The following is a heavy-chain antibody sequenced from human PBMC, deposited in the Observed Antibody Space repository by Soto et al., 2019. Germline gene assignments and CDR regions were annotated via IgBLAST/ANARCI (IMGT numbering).Heavy chain of an antibody. V-gene: IGHV4-30-4*01. J-gene: IGHJ5*02. D-gene: IGHD2-15*01. CDR3: ARGRRVVVAAWFDP. Sequence: TLSLTCTVSGGSISSGDYYWSWIRQPPGKGLEWIGYIYYSGSTYYNPSLKSRVTISVDTSKNQFSLKLSSVTAADTAVYYCARGRRVVVAAWFDPWGQGTLVTVSS. CDR1: GGSISSGDYY. CDR2: IYYSGST.